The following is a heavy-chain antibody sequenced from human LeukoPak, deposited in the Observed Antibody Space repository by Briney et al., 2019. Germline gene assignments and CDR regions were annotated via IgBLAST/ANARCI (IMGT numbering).Heavy chain of an antibody. D-gene: IGHD4-23*01. CDR2: ISRGGDSM. J-gene: IGHJ4*02. V-gene: IGHV3-11*01. CDR3: ARDRWASDY. CDR1: GFTFSDHY. Sequence: GGSLRLSCAASGFTFSDHYMTWIRQAPGKGLEWVSYISRGGDSMYYADSVKGRFTISRDNGKNSLYLQMNSLRPEDTAVYYCARDRWASDYWSQGTLVTVSS.